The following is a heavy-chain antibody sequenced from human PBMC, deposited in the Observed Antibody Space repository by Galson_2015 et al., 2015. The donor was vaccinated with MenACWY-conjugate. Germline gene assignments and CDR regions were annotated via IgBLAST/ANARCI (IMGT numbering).Heavy chain of an antibody. CDR1: GITFRDAW. V-gene: IGHV3-15*01. Sequence: SLRLSCAVSGITFRDAWMAWVRQAPGKGLEWVGRIKSDPDGGTTDYAAPVKGRFTISRDDSKTTLFLQMNSLKTEDTAVYYCTRGEAADYWGQGTLVTVSS. CDR3: TRGEAADY. CDR2: IKSDPDGGTT. D-gene: IGHD3-16*01. J-gene: IGHJ4*02.